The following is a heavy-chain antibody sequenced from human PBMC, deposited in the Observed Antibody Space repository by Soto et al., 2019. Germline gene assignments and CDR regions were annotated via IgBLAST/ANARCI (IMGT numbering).Heavy chain of an antibody. Sequence: KVSCKASGYTFTSYDINWVRQATGQGLEWMGWMNPNSGNTGYAQKFQGRVTMTRNTSISTAYMELSSLRSEDTAVYYCARAFVTIFGVVTLAFDYWGQGTLVTVSS. CDR2: MNPNSGNT. V-gene: IGHV1-8*01. CDR3: ARAFVTIFGVVTLAFDY. CDR1: GYTFTSYD. D-gene: IGHD3-3*01. J-gene: IGHJ4*02.